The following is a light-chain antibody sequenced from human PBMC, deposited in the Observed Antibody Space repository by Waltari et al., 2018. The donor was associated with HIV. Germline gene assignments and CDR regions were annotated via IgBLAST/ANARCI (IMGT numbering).Light chain of an antibody. CDR1: ALAKKF. CDR3: YSTDSSANHGV. CDR2: EDS. V-gene: IGLV3-10*01. Sequence: SYELTQPPSVSVSPGQTARLTCPGDALAKKFAYWYQEKSGQAPVLVIYEDSRRPSGISERFSGSSSGTVATFTISGAQVEDAADYYCYSTDSSANHGVFGGGTKLTVL. J-gene: IGLJ3*02.